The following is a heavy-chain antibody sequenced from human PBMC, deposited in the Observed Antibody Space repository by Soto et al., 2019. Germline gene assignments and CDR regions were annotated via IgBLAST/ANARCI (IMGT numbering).Heavy chain of an antibody. CDR3: ARDPITIFGVVIPYYGMDV. CDR1: EFTFSIYG. Sequence: PWGSLIVSCASSEFTFSIYGMHWVGQAPGRGLEWVAVIWYDGSNKYYADSVKGRFTISRDNSKNTLYLQMNSLRAEDTAVYYCARDPITIFGVVIPYYGMDVWGQGTTVTVS. D-gene: IGHD3-3*01. J-gene: IGHJ6*02. V-gene: IGHV3-33*01. CDR2: IWYDGSNK.